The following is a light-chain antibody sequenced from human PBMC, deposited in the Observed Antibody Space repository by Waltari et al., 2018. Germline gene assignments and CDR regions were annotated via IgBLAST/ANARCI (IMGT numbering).Light chain of an antibody. CDR3: QQSYRTPPT. CDR2: DAS. J-gene: IGKJ3*01. Sequence: DIQMTQSPSTLSASVGDRVTITCRASQSISSWLAWYQQKPGKAPKLLIYDASSLESGVPSRFSGSGSGTEFTLTISSLQPDDFATYYCQQSYRTPPTFGPGTKVDIK. CDR1: QSISSW. V-gene: IGKV1-5*01.